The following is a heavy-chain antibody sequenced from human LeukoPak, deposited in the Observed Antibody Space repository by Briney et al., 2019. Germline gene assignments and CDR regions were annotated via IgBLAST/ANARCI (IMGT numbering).Heavy chain of an antibody. CDR2: IYIGGST. V-gene: IGHV3-53*01. CDR1: GFIVSNNH. CDR3: ARGGEQPSAFDY. J-gene: IGHJ4*02. D-gene: IGHD1/OR15-1a*01. Sequence: GGSLRLSCAVSGFIVSNNHMSWVRRAPGRGLEWVSVIYIGGSTFYADSVKGRFTISRDMSRNTLNLQMNRLRAEDTAVYYCARGGEQPSAFDYWGQGTLVTVSS.